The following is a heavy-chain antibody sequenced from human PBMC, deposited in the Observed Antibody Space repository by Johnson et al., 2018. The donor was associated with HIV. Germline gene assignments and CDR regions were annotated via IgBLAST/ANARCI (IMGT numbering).Heavy chain of an antibody. V-gene: IGHV3-9*01. CDR3: ARVSLYYGSGNDAFDI. CDR1: GFSFSSYG. J-gene: IGHJ3*02. D-gene: IGHD3-10*01. Sequence: VQLVESGGGVVQPGRSLRLSCAASGFSFSSYGMHWVRQAPGKGLEWVSGISWNSGSIGYADSVKGRFTISRDNSKNTLYLQMNSLRAEDTAVYYCARVSLYYGSGNDAFDIWGQGTMVTVSS. CDR2: ISWNSGSI.